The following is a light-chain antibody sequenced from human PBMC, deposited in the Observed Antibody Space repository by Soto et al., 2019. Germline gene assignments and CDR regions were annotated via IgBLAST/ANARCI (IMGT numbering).Light chain of an antibody. J-gene: IGLJ3*02. CDR1: SSDVGGYNY. CDR3: SSYTSSSTLV. V-gene: IGLV2-14*01. Sequence: QSALTQPASVSGSPGQSITISCTGTSSDVGGYNYVSWYQQHPGKAPKLMIYEVSNRPSGVSNRFSGSNSGNTASLTISGLQDEDEADYYCSSYTSSSTLVFGGGTKVTVL. CDR2: EVS.